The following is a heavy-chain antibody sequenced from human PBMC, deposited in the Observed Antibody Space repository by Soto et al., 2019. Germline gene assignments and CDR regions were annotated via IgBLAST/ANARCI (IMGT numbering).Heavy chain of an antibody. CDR1: GFTFSSYG. J-gene: IGHJ6*02. V-gene: IGHV3-33*01. Sequence: QVQLVESGGGVVQPGRSLRLSCAASGFTFSSYGMHWVRRAPGKGLEWVAVIWYDGSNKYYADSVKGRFTISRDNSKNTLYLQMNSLRAEDTAVYYCARDCGIAEIYGMDVWGQGTTVTVSS. D-gene: IGHD6-13*01. CDR3: ARDCGIAEIYGMDV. CDR2: IWYDGSNK.